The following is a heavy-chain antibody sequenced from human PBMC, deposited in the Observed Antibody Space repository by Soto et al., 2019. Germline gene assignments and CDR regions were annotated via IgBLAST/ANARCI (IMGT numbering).Heavy chain of an antibody. D-gene: IGHD1-26*01. CDR1: GFTFDDYA. CDR3: INSWSLYYMDV. J-gene: IGHJ6*03. CDR2: ITGNSVTI. V-gene: IGHV3-9*01. Sequence: EVQLVESGGGLVQPGRSLRLSCAASGFTFDDYAMHWVRQAPGRGLEWVSRITGNSVTIEYADSVKGRFTISRDNAKNYLYLQINILRAEYTALYYCINSWSLYYMDVWGKGTTVTVSS.